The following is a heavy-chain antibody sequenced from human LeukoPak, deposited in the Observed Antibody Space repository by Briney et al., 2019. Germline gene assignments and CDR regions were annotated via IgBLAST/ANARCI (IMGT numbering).Heavy chain of an antibody. Sequence: SETLSLTCAVYGGSFSGYYWSWIRQPPGKGLEWIGEINHSGSTNYNPSLKSRVTISVDTSKNQFSLKLSSVTGADTAVYYCARKGGSPFDYWGQGTLVTVSS. D-gene: IGHD3-16*01. V-gene: IGHV4-34*01. J-gene: IGHJ4*02. CDR3: ARKGGSPFDY. CDR1: GGSFSGYY. CDR2: INHSGST.